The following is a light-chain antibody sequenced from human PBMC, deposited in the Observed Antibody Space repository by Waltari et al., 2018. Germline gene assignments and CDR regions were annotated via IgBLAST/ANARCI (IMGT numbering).Light chain of an antibody. V-gene: IGKV4-1*01. J-gene: IGKJ4*01. CDR1: RSVFYRPNNKNY. CDR3: QQYYGSPFT. CDR2: WAS. Sequence: DIVMTQSPDSLAVSLGERATINCKSSRSVFYRPNNKNYLSWYQQKSGQPPKLLIYWASTRESGVPDRFSGSGSGTAFTLTIDSLQAEDVALYYCQQYYGSPFTFGGGTKVEIK.